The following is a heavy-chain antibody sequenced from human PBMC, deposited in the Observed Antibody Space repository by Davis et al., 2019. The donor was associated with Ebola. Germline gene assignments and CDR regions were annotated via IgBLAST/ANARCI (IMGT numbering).Heavy chain of an antibody. J-gene: IGHJ6*02. CDR1: GGSFSSYY. Sequence: SETLSLTCAVYGGSFSSYYWSWIRQPPGKGLEWIGEINHSGSTNYNPSLKSRVTISVDTSKNQFSLKLSSVTAADTAVYYCARGPTYYYGMDVWGQGTTVTVSS. CDR2: INHSGST. CDR3: ARGPTYYYGMDV. V-gene: IGHV4-34*01.